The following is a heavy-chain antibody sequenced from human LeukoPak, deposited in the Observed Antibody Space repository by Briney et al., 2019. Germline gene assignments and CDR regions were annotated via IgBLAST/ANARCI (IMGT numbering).Heavy chain of an antibody. D-gene: IGHD3-3*01. CDR1: GFTFSSYS. CDR3: AREITIFGVVDAFDI. CDR2: ISSSSSYI. J-gene: IGHJ3*02. Sequence: GGSLRLSCAASGFTFSSYSMNWVRQAPGKGLEWVSSISSSSSYIYYADSVKGRFTISRDNAKNSLYLQMNSLRAEDTAVYYCAREITIFGVVDAFDIWGQGTMVTVSS. V-gene: IGHV3-21*01.